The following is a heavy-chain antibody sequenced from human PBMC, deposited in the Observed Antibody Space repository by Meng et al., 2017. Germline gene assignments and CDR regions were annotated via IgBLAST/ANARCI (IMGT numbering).Heavy chain of an antibody. J-gene: IGHJ3*02. V-gene: IGHV2-5*01. CDR3: ARMGDYYDSSGYYGNDAFDI. CDR2: IYWNDDK. Sequence: SGSTLVKPTQTLTLTCTFSGFSLSTSGVGVGWIRQPPGKALEWLALIYWNDDKRYSPSLKSRLTITKDTSKNQVVLTMTNMDPVDTATYYCARMGDYYDSSGYYGNDAFDIWGQGTMVTVSS. CDR1: GFSLSTSGVG. D-gene: IGHD3-22*01.